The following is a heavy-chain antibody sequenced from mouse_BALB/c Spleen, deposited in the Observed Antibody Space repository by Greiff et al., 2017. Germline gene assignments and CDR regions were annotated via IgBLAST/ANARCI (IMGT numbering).Heavy chain of an antibody. CDR1: GFNIKDYY. CDR3: ALITTAHFDY. V-gene: IGHV14-1*02. Sequence: EVKLVESGAELVRPGALVKLSCKASGFNIKDYYMHWVKQRPEQGLEWIGWIDPENGNTIYDPKFQGKASITADTSSNTAYLQLSSLTSEDTAVYYCALITTAHFDYWGQGTTLTVSS. D-gene: IGHD1-2*01. CDR2: IDPENGNT. J-gene: IGHJ2*01.